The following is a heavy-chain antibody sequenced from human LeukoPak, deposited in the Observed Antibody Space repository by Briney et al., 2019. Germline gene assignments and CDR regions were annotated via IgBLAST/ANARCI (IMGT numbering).Heavy chain of an antibody. CDR3: AKGGIVGATSWVYYYYYMDV. Sequence: SETLSLTCAVSGGSISSSNWWSWVRQPPGKGLEWIGEIYHSGSTNYNPSLKSRVTISVDKSKNQFSLKLSSVTAADTAVYYCAKGGIVGATSWVYYYYYMDVWGKGTTVTVSS. CDR1: GGSISSSNW. D-gene: IGHD1-26*01. V-gene: IGHV4-4*02. CDR2: IYHSGST. J-gene: IGHJ6*03.